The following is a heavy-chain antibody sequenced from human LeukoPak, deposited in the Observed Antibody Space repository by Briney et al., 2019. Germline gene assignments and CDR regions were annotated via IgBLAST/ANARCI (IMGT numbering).Heavy chain of an antibody. Sequence: GSLRLSCAASGFPFISYAMNWVRQAPGKGLEWVSVIGSSGLVTYYADSVKGRFAISRDNSKSTLYLQMNSLRAEDTAVYYCANVGGGSSRDLDDWGQGTLVTVSS. V-gene: IGHV3-23*01. CDR1: GFPFISYA. CDR3: ANVGGGSSRDLDD. CDR2: IGSSGLVT. D-gene: IGHD6-13*01. J-gene: IGHJ4*02.